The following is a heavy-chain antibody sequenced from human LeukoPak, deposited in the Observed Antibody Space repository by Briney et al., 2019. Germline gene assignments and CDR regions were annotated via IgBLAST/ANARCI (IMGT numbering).Heavy chain of an antibody. V-gene: IGHV3-7*01. CDR3: AKGWSFDI. D-gene: IGHD2-15*01. CDR2: IKQDGTEK. Sequence: PGGSLRLSCVASGFTFSTFWMTWVRQAPGKVLERVANIKQDGTEKYYVDSVKGRFTISRDNAKNSLYVQMDSLRAEDTAVYYCAKGWSFDIRGQGTMVTVTS. CDR1: GFTFSTFW. J-gene: IGHJ3*02.